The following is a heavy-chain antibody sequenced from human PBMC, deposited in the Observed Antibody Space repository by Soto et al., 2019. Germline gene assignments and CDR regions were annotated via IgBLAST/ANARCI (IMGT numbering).Heavy chain of an antibody. CDR3: AKGGFWVHYGLDV. D-gene: IGHD3-16*01. J-gene: IGHJ6*02. CDR1: GSSFSSYA. CDR2: ISRDGGIT. Sequence: EVQLLESGGDLVQFGGSLRLSCAASGSSFSSYAMNWVRQAPGKGLEWVSTISRDGGITYYADSVKGRFTISRDNSENTVSMQMNSLGAEDTAVYYCAKGGFWVHYGLDVWGQGTTVTVSS. V-gene: IGHV3-23*01.